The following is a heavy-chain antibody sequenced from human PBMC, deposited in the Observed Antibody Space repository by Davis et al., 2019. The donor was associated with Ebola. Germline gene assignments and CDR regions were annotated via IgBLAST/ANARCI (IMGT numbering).Heavy chain of an antibody. CDR1: GGSISSYY. D-gene: IGHD3-16*01. Sequence: SETLSLTCTVSGGSISSYYWSWIRQSPGKGLEWIGYILYGAGAKYNPSLESRLTISVDTSKNQFSLELISVTAADTAVYYCARSLYPGYDGGLWWFAPWGQGTLVTVSS. CDR2: ILYGAGA. CDR3: ARSLYPGYDGGLWWFAP. J-gene: IGHJ5*02. V-gene: IGHV4-59*08.